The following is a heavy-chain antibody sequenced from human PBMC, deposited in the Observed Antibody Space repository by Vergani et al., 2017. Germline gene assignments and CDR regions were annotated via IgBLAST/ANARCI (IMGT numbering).Heavy chain of an antibody. J-gene: IGHJ3*01. D-gene: IGHD4-23*01. CDR3: AKVLGPRWGVGFDAFDV. Sequence: EVQLLESGGGLVQPGGSLRLSCAASGFTFSSYAMSWVRQAPGKGLEWVSAISGSGGSTYYADSVKGRFTISRDTSNNTRYLQMNSRRAEDTAEYYCAKVLGPRWGVGFDAFDVGGQGTMVTVSS. V-gene: IGHV3-23*01. CDR2: ISGSGGST. CDR1: GFTFSSYA.